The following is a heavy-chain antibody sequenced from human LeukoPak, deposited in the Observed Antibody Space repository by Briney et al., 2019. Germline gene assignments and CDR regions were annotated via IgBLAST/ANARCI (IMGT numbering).Heavy chain of an antibody. CDR1: GFTFSSYA. J-gene: IGHJ4*02. Sequence: GGSLRPSCAASGFTFSSYAMSWVRQAPGKGLEWVSAISGSGGSTYYADSVKGRFTISRDNSKNTLYLQMNSLRAEDTAVYYCAKEGKYSSGWYGGDYFDYWGQGTLVTVSS. CDR3: AKEGKYSSGWYGGDYFDY. CDR2: ISGSGGST. V-gene: IGHV3-23*01. D-gene: IGHD6-19*01.